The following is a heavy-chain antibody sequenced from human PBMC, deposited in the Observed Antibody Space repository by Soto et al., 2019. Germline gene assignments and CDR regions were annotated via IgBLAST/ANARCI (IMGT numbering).Heavy chain of an antibody. CDR2: ISYDGSDK. J-gene: IGHJ4*02. CDR3: ARDYYKDYDSSGYYQFQAY. Sequence: GGSLRLSCAASGFTFSSYAMHWVRQAPGKGLEWVALISYDGSDKDYADSVKGRFTISRDNSRNTLFLQMNSLRAEDTAVYYCARDYYKDYDSSGYYQFQAYWGQGTLVSVAS. D-gene: IGHD3-22*01. V-gene: IGHV3-30-3*01. CDR1: GFTFSSYA.